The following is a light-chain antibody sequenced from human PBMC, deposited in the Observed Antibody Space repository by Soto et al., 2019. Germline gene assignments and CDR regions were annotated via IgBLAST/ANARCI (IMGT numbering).Light chain of an antibody. CDR2: TTS. V-gene: IGKV3-15*01. CDR1: QSVGRN. Sequence: EIVMQQSPGTLSVSPGERVTLSCRPSQSVGRNLAWYQQKPGQAPRLLIYTTSTRAPGIPARFSGSGSGTEFTLTISSPQSVDFAVYSCQQYNNWPWTFGQGTKV. CDR3: QQYNNWPWT. J-gene: IGKJ1*01.